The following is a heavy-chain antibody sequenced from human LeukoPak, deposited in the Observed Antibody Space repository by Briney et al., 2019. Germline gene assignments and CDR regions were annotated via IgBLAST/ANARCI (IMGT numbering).Heavy chain of an antibody. Sequence: KTSQTLSLTCTVSGGSISSGSYYWSWIRQPAGKGLEWIGRIYTSGSTNYNPSLKSRVTISVDTSKNQFSLKLSSVTAADTAVYYCARDPGGRAVAGPDYWGQGTLVTVSS. J-gene: IGHJ4*02. V-gene: IGHV4-61*02. D-gene: IGHD6-19*01. CDR2: IYTSGST. CDR1: GGSISSGSYY. CDR3: ARDPGGRAVAGPDY.